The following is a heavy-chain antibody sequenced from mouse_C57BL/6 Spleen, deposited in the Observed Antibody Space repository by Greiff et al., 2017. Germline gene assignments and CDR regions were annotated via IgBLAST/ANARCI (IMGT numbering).Heavy chain of an antibody. CDR1: GYSITSGYY. V-gene: IGHV3-6*01. CDR2: ISYDGSN. D-gene: IGHD1-1*01. CDR3: ARDQGYYGSSPAWFAY. Sequence: EVQLVESGPGLVKPSQSLSLTCSVTGYSITSGYYWNWIRQFPGNKLEWMGYISYDGSNNYNPSLKNRISITRDTSKNQFFLKLNSVTTEDTATYYCARDQGYYGSSPAWFAYWGQGTLVTVSA. J-gene: IGHJ3*01.